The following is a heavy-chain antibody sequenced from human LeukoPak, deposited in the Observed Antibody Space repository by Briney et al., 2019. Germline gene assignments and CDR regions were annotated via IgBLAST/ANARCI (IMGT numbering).Heavy chain of an antibody. V-gene: IGHV3-13*01. D-gene: IGHD7-27*01. CDR1: GFTFSTYD. CDR3: IRIRTGHHEHGMDV. Sequence: PGGSLRLSCAASGFTFSTYDMHWVRQATGKGLDWVSAIDTIGNTYYAGSVQGRFTISRDNAWNSLYLHMNSLRDGDTAVYYCIRIRTGHHEHGMDVWGQGTTVTVSS. J-gene: IGHJ6*02. CDR2: IDTIGNT.